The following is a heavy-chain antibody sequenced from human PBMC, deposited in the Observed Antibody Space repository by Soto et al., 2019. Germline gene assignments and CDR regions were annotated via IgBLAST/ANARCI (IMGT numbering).Heavy chain of an antibody. Sequence: ASVKVSCKASGYTFSGYYIHWVRQAPGQGLEWLGWISLYSDGTNYAQKFQGRVTMTRDMSITTVYMELNNLSPDDTAVYYCGRGRSGQIVVFYWGQGTPVTVSS. CDR3: GRGRSGQIVVFY. J-gene: IGHJ4*02. D-gene: IGHD5-12*01. CDR2: ISLYSDGT. V-gene: IGHV1-2*02. CDR1: GYTFSGYY.